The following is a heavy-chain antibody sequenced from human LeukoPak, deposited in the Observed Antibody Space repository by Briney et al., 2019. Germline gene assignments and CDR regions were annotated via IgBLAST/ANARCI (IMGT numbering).Heavy chain of an antibody. CDR2: IKSKTYGGTT. D-gene: IGHD3-3*01. CDR1: VFTFSNAW. J-gene: IGHJ4*02. CDR3: TTALRFLEWLPQSYFDY. V-gene: IGHV3-15*01. Sequence: GGSLRLSCAASVFTFSNAWMVGVRQAPGKGLEGVGRIKSKTYGGTTDYAAPVKGRFTISRDDSKNTLYLQMNSLKTEDTAVYYCTTALRFLEWLPQSYFDYWGQGTLVTVSS.